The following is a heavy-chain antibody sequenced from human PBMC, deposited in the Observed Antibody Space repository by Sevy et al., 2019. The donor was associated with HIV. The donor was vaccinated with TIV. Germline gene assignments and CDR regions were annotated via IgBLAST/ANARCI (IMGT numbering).Heavy chain of an antibody. J-gene: IGHJ6*02. CDR3: TTDPLPAAMGPYYYYGMDV. CDR1: GFTFSNAW. Sequence: GESLKISCAASGFTFSNAWMSWVRQAPGKGLEWVGRIKSKTDGGTTDYAAPVKGRFTISRDDSKNTLYLQRNSLKTEDTAVYYCTTDPLPAAMGPYYYYGMDVWGQGTTVTVSS. V-gene: IGHV3-15*01. CDR2: IKSKTDGGTT. D-gene: IGHD2-2*01.